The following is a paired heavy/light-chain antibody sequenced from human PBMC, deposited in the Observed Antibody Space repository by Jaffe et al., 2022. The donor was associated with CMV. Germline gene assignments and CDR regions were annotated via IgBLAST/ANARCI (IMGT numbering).Light chain of an antibody. Sequence: DIQMTQSPSSLSASVGDRVTITCRASQNIFSYLNWYQQKPGKAPKLLIYSTSSLQGGVPSRFSGSGSGTDFTLTISSLQPEDFATYYCQQSFSTPRTFGQGTKVEIK. CDR1: QNIFSY. CDR2: STS. CDR3: QQSFSTPRT. J-gene: IGKJ1*01. V-gene: IGKV1-39*01.
Heavy chain of an antibody. V-gene: IGHV4-59*08. J-gene: IGHJ4*02. D-gene: IGHD4-4*01. CDR2: IYSSGST. CDR1: GDSINNYY. CDR3: ARQSVNSQKIDS. Sequence: QVQLQESGPGLVKPSETLSLTCTVSGDSINNYYWTWIRQPPGKGLEWIGFIYSSGSTNYNPSLKSRVTISIDTSKSQFSLKLSSVTAPDTAVYYCARQSVNSQKIDSWGQGTLVTVSS.